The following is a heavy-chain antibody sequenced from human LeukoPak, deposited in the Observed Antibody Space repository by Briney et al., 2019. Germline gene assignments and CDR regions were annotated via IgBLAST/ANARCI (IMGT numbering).Heavy chain of an antibody. D-gene: IGHD3-3*01. CDR3: ARYYDFVPDY. CDR1: GGSISSGSYY. V-gene: IGHV4-61*02. CDR2: IYTSGST. J-gene: IGHJ4*02. Sequence: PSETLSLTCTVSGGSISSGSYYWRWIRQPAGKGLEWIGRIYTSGSTNYNPSLKSRVTISVDTSKNQFSLKLSSVTAADTAVYYCARYYDFVPDYWGQGTLVTVSS.